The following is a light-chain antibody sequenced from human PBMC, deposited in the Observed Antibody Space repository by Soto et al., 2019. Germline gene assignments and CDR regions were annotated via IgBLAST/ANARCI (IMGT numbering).Light chain of an antibody. J-gene: IGLJ3*02. CDR1: NIGSKN. CDR3: QVWDSSTARV. Sequence: SYELTQPLSVSVSLGPTARITCGGNNIGSKNVHWYQQKPGQAPVLVIYRDSNRPSGIPERFSEAKSGNTANLTISRAQAGDEADYYCQVWDSSTARVFGGGTKLTVL. V-gene: IGLV3-9*01. CDR2: RDS.